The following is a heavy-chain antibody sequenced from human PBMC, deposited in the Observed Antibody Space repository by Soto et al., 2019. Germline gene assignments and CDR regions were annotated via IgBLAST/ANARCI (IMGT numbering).Heavy chain of an antibody. CDR1: GGSISSYY. Sequence: SETLSLTCTVSGGSISSYYWSWIRQPPGKGLEWIGYIYYSGSTNYNPSLKSRVTISVDTSKNQFSLKLSSVTAADTAVYYCAGGGVTTGSYYFDYWGQGTLVTVSS. CDR2: IYYSGST. CDR3: AGGGVTTGSYYFDY. J-gene: IGHJ4*02. D-gene: IGHD6-6*01. V-gene: IGHV4-59*01.